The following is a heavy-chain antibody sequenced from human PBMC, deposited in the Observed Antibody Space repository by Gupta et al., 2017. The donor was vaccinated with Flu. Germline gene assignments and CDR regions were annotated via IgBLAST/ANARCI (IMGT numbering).Heavy chain of an antibody. V-gene: IGHV3-73*02. CDR2: VRSKANNYAT. J-gene: IGHJ6*02. CDR1: GFCFSDCA. D-gene: IGHD2-8*01. CDR3: TGSPVYAMDV. Sequence: DVQLVESGGGLVQPGGSLNLYCAASGFCFSDCAMYWVRQASGKGLEWVARVRSKANNYATSYAASVKGRYTISRDDSKNTAHLQMNSQKTEDTAVYYCTGSPVYAMDVWGQGTTVTVSS.